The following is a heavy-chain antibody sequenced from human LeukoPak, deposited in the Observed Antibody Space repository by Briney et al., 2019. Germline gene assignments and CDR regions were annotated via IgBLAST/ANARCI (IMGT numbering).Heavy chain of an antibody. V-gene: IGHV4-39*07. CDR3: ARDSAYCGGDCSDAFDI. J-gene: IGHJ3*02. Sequence: SETLSLTCTVSGGSISSGTYYWGWIRQSPGKGLEWIGSMYYSGGSYYNPSLKSRVTISVDTSKNQFSLKLSSVTAADTAVYYCARDSAYCGGDCSDAFDIWGQGTMVTVSS. CDR1: GGSISSGTYY. CDR2: MYYSGGS. D-gene: IGHD2-21*02.